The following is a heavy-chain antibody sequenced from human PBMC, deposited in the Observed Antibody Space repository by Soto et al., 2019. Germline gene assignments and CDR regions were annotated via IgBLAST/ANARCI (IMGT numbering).Heavy chain of an antibody. CDR3: ARLFMLRGVIVNPRYYGLDV. D-gene: IGHD3-10*01. J-gene: IGHJ6*02. Sequence: ASVKVSCKASGYTFTNYGITWVRQAPGQGLEWLGWISAFNGNTDFAQRLQGRISMTTDTSTSTAYMELSSLMSDDTAIYFCARLFMLRGVIVNPRYYGLDVWGQGTTVTVSS. CDR2: ISAFNGNT. CDR1: GYTFTNYG. V-gene: IGHV1-18*01.